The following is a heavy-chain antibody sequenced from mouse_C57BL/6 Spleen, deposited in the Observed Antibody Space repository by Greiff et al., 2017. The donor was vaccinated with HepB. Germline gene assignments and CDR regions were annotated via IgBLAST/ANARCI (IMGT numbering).Heavy chain of an antibody. D-gene: IGHD2-4*01. CDR1: GYTFTTYP. V-gene: IGHV1-47*01. J-gene: IGHJ3*01. CDR2: FHPYNDDT. Sequence: VMLVESGAELVKPGASVKMSCKASGYTFTTYPIEWMKQNHGKSLEWIGNFHPYNDDTKYNEKFKGKATLTVEKSSSTVYLKLSRLTSDDSAVYYCLIYYDYDGFAYWGQGTLVTVSA. CDR3: LIYYDYDGFAY.